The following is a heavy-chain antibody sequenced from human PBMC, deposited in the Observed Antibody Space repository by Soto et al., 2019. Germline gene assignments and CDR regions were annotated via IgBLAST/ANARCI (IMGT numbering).Heavy chain of an antibody. CDR3: ARDAYDFWSGYHRFDY. CDR1: GFTFSSYW. D-gene: IGHD3-3*01. Sequence: LRLSCAASGFTFSSYWMSWVRQAPGKGLEWVANIKQDGSEKYYVDSVKGRFTISRDNAKNSLYLQMNSLRAEDTAVYYCARDAYDFWSGYHRFDYWGQGTLVTVSS. V-gene: IGHV3-7*03. CDR2: IKQDGSEK. J-gene: IGHJ4*02.